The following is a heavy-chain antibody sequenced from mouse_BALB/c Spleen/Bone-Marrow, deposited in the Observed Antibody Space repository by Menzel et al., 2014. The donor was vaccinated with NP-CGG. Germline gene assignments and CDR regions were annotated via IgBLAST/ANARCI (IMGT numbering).Heavy chain of an antibody. V-gene: IGHV1S135*01. J-gene: IGHJ4*01. CDR1: GYSFTGYN. CDR3: ARSDGINFALDF. D-gene: IGHD2-1*01. CDR2: INPYYGST. Sequence: VQLKQSGPELEKPGASVKISCKTSGYSFTGYNMNWVTQRNGKSLEWIGNINPYYGSTGYNQRFKGKATLTVDKSSSTAFMQLKGLTSEDSAVYYCARSDGINFALDFWGQGTSVTVS.